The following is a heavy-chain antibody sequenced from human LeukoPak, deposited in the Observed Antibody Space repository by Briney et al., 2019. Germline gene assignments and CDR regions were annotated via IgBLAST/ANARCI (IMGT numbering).Heavy chain of an antibody. J-gene: IGHJ4*02. CDR1: GFTFSSYW. V-gene: IGHV3-7*01. D-gene: IGHD1-26*01. Sequence: GGSLRLSCAASGFTFSSYWMSWVRQAPGKGLEWVANIKQDGSEKYYVDSVKGRFTISRDNAKNSLYLQMNSLRVEDTAVYYCARDKIVGATHFDYWGEGTLVTVSS. CDR3: ARDKIVGATHFDY. CDR2: IKQDGSEK.